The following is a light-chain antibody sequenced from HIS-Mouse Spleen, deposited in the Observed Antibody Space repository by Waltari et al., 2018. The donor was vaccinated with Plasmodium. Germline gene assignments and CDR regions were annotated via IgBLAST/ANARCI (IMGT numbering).Light chain of an antibody. CDR1: SSDVGSYNL. V-gene: IGLV2-23*01. CDR3: CSYAGSSTWV. Sequence: QSALTQPASVSGSPGQSITIPCTGTSSDVGSYNLFSWYQQHPGKAPKLMIYEGSKRPSCVSNRFSGSKSGNTASLTISGLQAEDEADYYCCSYAGSSTWVFGGGTKLTVL. CDR2: EGS. J-gene: IGLJ3*02.